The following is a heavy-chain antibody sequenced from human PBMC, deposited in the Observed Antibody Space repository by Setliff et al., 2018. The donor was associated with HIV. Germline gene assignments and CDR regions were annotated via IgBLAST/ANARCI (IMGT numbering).Heavy chain of an antibody. D-gene: IGHD3-22*01. Sequence: SETLSLTCTVSGGALNDYSWSWIRQSPGKRLEWVGTIYQNGNTYYSPSLESRVSVSMDMSRNQFSVKLNSATAADTAVYYCARQAWHYDRDGYFIDYWGQGKLVTVSS. CDR2: IYQNGNT. V-gene: IGHV4-59*08. CDR3: ARQAWHYDRDGYFIDY. CDR1: GGALNDYS. J-gene: IGHJ4*02.